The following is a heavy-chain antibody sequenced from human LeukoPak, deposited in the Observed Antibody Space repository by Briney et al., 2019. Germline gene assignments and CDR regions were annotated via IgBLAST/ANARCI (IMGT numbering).Heavy chain of an antibody. CDR2: IYHSGST. Sequence: SQTLSLTCAVSGGSISSGGYSWSWIRQPPGKGLEWIGYIYHSGSTYYNPSLKSRVTISVDRSKNQFSLKLSSVTAADTAVYYCARAPDSSLFDYWGQGTLVTVSS. CDR1: GGSISSGGYS. V-gene: IGHV4-30-2*01. J-gene: IGHJ4*02. CDR3: ARAPDSSLFDY. D-gene: IGHD3-22*01.